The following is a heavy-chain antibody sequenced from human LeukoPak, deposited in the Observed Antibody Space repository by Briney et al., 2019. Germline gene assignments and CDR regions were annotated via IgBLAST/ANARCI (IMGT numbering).Heavy chain of an antibody. CDR3: AKDIGSGSYSLDY. J-gene: IGHJ4*02. CDR1: GFTFDDYT. V-gene: IGHV3-43*01. Sequence: GGSLRLSCAASGFTFDDYTMHWVRQAPGKGLEWVSLISWDGGSTYYADSVKGRFTISRDNSKNSLYLQMNSLRAEDTALYYCAKDIGSGSYSLDYWGQGTLVTVSS. D-gene: IGHD3-10*01. CDR2: ISWDGGST.